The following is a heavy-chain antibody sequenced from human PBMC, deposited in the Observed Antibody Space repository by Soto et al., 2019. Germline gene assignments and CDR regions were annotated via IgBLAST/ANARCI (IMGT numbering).Heavy chain of an antibody. Sequence: GGSLILSCAAAGFTFRSYSMSWVRQAPGKGLEWVSAISGSGGSTYYADSVKGRFTISRDNSKNTLYLQMNSLRAEDTAVYYCAKDLDDYGDYYYYMDVWGKGTTVTVSS. D-gene: IGHD4-17*01. CDR3: AKDLDDYGDYYYYMDV. V-gene: IGHV3-23*01. CDR1: GFTFRSYS. CDR2: ISGSGGST. J-gene: IGHJ6*03.